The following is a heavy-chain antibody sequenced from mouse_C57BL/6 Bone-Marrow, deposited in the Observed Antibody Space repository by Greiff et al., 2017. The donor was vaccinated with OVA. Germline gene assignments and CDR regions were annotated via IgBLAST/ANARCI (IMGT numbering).Heavy chain of an antibody. J-gene: IGHJ1*03. D-gene: IGHD2-14*01. Sequence: EVQLVESGGGLVKPGGSLKLSCAASGFTFSDYGMHWVRQAPEKGLEWVAYISSGSSTIYYADTVKGRFTLSRDNAKNTLCLQMTRLRSEDTAMYNCARREVWVRGDWYFDVWGTGTTVTVSS. V-gene: IGHV5-17*01. CDR1: GFTFSDYG. CDR3: ARREVWVRGDWYFDV. CDR2: ISSGSSTI.